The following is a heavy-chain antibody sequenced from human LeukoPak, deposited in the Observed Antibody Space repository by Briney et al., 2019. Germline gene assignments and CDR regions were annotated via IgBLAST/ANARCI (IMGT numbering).Heavy chain of an antibody. J-gene: IGHJ5*02. V-gene: IGHV4-34*01. Sequence: SETLSLTCAVYGGSFSGYYWSWIRQPPGKGLEWIGEINHSGSTNYNPSLKSRVTISVDTSKNQFSLKLSSVTAADTAVYYCARGMWNRGWFDPWGQGTLVTVSS. CDR2: INHSGST. CDR3: ARGMWNRGWFDP. CDR1: GGSFSGYY. D-gene: IGHD1-1*01.